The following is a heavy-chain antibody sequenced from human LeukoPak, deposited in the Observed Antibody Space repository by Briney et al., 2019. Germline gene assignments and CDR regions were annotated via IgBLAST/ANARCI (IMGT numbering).Heavy chain of an antibody. D-gene: IGHD2-15*01. CDR3: ARDPGFEYYFDY. J-gene: IGHJ4*02. CDR2: ISYDGSNK. Sequence: GGSLRLSCAASGFTFSSYAMHWVRQAPGKGLEWVAVISYDGSNKYCAGSVKGRFTISRDNSKNTLYLQMNSLRAEDTAVYYCARDPGFEYYFDYWGQGTLVTVSS. V-gene: IGHV3-30-3*01. CDR1: GFTFSSYA.